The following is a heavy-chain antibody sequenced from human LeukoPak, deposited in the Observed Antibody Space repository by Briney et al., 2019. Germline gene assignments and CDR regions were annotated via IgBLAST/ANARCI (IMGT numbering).Heavy chain of an antibody. CDR2: ITGSSTWT. J-gene: IGHJ2*01. Sequence: GGSLRLSCEASGFTFGNFGMTWVRQAPGEGLQWVSGITGSSTWTYYAASVKGRFTVPRDNSQNTLHLQMNSLRADDTAVYYCARELVSSGTGYFDLWGRGTLVTASS. CDR1: GFTFGNFG. V-gene: IGHV3-23*01. D-gene: IGHD3-10*01. CDR3: ARELVSSGTGYFDL.